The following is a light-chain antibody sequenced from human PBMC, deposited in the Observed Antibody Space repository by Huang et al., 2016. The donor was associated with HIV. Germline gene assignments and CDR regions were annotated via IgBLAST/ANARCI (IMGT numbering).Light chain of an antibody. Sequence: DIQMTQSPSSLSASVGDRVTITCRASQSISTFLNWYQQRPGTAPKLLIHAASRVQSGVPSRFSGTGSGTHFTLTISSLQPEDFATYYCQQSSSAPLTFGGGTKVEIK. V-gene: IGKV1-39*01. CDR1: QSISTF. CDR3: QQSSSAPLT. J-gene: IGKJ4*01. CDR2: AAS.